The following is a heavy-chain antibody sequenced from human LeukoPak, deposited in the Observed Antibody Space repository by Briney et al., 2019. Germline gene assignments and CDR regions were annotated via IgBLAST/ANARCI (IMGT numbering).Heavy chain of an antibody. CDR1: GFTFSSYS. D-gene: IGHD5-24*01. V-gene: IGHV3-21*01. Sequence: PGGSLRLSCAASGFTFSSYSMNWVRQAPGKGLEWVSSISSSSSYIYYADSVKGRFTISRDNAKNSLYLQMNSLRAEDTAVYYCARFGMATILPSDYWGQGTRVAVSS. J-gene: IGHJ4*02. CDR2: ISSSSSYI. CDR3: ARFGMATILPSDY.